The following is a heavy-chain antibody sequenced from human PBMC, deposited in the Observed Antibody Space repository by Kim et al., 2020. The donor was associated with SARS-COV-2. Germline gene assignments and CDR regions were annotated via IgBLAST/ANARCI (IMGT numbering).Heavy chain of an antibody. Sequence: SVKVSCKASGGTFSSYTISWVRQAPGQGLEWMGRIIPILGIANYAQKFQGRVTITADKSTSTAYMELSSLRSEDTAVYYCAREPGYSGYSLSGYSYGPYYYYGMDVWGQGTTVTVSS. V-gene: IGHV1-69*04. J-gene: IGHJ6*02. D-gene: IGHD5-18*01. CDR3: AREPGYSGYSLSGYSYGPYYYYGMDV. CDR1: GGTFSSYT. CDR2: IIPILGIA.